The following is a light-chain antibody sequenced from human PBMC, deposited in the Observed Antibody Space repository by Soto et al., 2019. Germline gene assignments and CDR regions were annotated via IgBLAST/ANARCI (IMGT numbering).Light chain of an antibody. Sequence: NVCALSPGTWCLSPGERATLSCRASQSVSSSHLAWYQQKPGQAPRLLIYGASYSATGIPDRFSGSGSGADFTLTISRLEPEDFAVYYCQQYGSSRTFGQGTKVDIK. CDR1: QSVSSSH. CDR3: QQYGSSRT. CDR2: GAS. V-gene: IGKV3-20*01. J-gene: IGKJ1*01.